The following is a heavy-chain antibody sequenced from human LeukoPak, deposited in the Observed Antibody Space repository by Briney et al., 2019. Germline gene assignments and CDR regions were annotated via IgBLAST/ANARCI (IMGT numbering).Heavy chain of an antibody. CDR1: GFTFSNYA. J-gene: IGHJ4*02. CDR3: ARDSTYYYDSGSSGPHYFDN. D-gene: IGHD3-10*01. Sequence: GGSLRLSCAASGFTFSNYAMHWVREAPGKGLEWVSLISSGGTYEYYADSVKGRFTISRDNSKNTLYLQLNSLRAEDTAVYYCARDSTYYYDSGSSGPHYFDNWGQGTLVTVSS. V-gene: IGHV3-30*01. CDR2: ISSGGTYE.